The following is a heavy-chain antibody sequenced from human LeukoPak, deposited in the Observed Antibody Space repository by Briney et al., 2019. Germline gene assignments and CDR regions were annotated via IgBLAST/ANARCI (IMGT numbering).Heavy chain of an antibody. J-gene: IGHJ4*02. V-gene: IGHV3-23*01. CDR3: APTPVSSSFYFDY. Sequence: PGGSLRLSCAASGFTFSSYAMSWVRQAPGKGLEWVSAISGSGGSTYYADSVKGRFTTSRDNSKNTLYLQMNSLRAEDTAVYYCAPTPVSSSFYFDYWGQGTLVTVSS. D-gene: IGHD2-15*01. CDR2: ISGSGGST. CDR1: GFTFSSYA.